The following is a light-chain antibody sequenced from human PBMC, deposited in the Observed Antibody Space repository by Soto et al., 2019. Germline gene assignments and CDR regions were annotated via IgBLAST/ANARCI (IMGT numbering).Light chain of an antibody. Sequence: DFVMTQAPDSLPVSLGERATINCKSSQSVLYNSNNKNHLGWFQQKPGHPPKLLIYGASFRPSGVPDRFSGSGSGTDFTLTISSLQAEDVAVYYCQQYYSIPFTFGQGTKVDIK. CDR1: QSVLYNSNNKNH. CDR2: GAS. CDR3: QQYYSIPFT. V-gene: IGKV4-1*01. J-gene: IGKJ2*01.